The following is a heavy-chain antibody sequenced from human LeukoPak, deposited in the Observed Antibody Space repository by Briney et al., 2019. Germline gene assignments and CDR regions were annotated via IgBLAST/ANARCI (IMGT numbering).Heavy chain of an antibody. J-gene: IGHJ4*02. CDR1: GFTFSNAY. CDR2: IKSKIDGGTT. Sequence: GGSLRLSCAASGFTFSNAYMSWVRQAPGKGLEWVGRIKSKIDGGTTDYAAPVKGRFTISRDDSKTTLYLQMNSLKTEDTAVYYCAASGGHGVWGQGTLVTVS. V-gene: IGHV3-15*01. D-gene: IGHD1-26*01. CDR3: AASGGHGV.